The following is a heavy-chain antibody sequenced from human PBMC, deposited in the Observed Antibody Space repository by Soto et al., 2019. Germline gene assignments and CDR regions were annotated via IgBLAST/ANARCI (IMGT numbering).Heavy chain of an antibody. CDR1: GDSVSSNSAA. CDR3: ARSDCGTATCYLLFDP. D-gene: IGHD2-2*01. Sequence: SQTLSLTCAISGDSVSSNSAAWNWIRQSPSRGLEWLGRTYYRSKWYNDYAVSVKSRITINPDTSKNQFSLQLNSVTSEDTAVYFCARSDCGTATCYLLFDPWGHGTLVTVSP. CDR2: TYYRSKWYN. V-gene: IGHV6-1*01. J-gene: IGHJ5*02.